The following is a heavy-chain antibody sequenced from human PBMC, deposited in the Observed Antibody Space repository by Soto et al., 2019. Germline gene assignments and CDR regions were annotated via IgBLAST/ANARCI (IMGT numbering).Heavy chain of an antibody. V-gene: IGHV1-46*03. CDR1: GYPFTYYF. Sequence: QVQLVQSGPEVKKPGASVTVSCQTSGYPFTYYFIHWVRQAPGQGLEWMGVITPTTSKTNYAQKFQARVTMTVDKSTSTVYMELSSLRSEDTAVYYCARTAAVGTPPGYWGQGTLVTVSS. D-gene: IGHD6-13*01. CDR2: ITPTTSKT. J-gene: IGHJ4*02. CDR3: ARTAAVGTPPGY.